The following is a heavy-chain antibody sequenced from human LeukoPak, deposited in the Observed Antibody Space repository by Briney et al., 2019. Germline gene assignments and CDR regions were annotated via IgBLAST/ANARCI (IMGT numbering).Heavy chain of an antibody. D-gene: IGHD1-26*01. CDR1: GFTFSSYA. V-gene: IGHV3-30*04. CDR3: AGEPQGGATNFDY. J-gene: IGHJ4*02. CDR2: ISYDGSNK. Sequence: PGGSLRLSCAASGFTFSSYAMHWVRQAPGKGLEWVAVISYDGSNKYYADSVKGRFTISRDNSKNTLYLQMNSLRAEDTAVYYCAGEPQGGATNFDYWGQGTLVTVSS.